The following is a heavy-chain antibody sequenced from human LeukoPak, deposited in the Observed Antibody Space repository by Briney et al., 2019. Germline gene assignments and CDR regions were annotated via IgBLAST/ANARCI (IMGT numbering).Heavy chain of an antibody. V-gene: IGHV3-30*18. CDR2: ISYDGSNK. CDR1: GFTFSSYG. D-gene: IGHD2-8*02. Sequence: GGSLRLSCAASGFTFSSYGMHWVRQAPGKGLEWVAVISYDGSNKYYADSVKGRSTISRDNSKNTLYLQMNSLRAEDTAVYYCAKDRTYCTGGVCSNFDYWGQGTLVTVSS. J-gene: IGHJ4*02. CDR3: AKDRTYCTGGVCSNFDY.